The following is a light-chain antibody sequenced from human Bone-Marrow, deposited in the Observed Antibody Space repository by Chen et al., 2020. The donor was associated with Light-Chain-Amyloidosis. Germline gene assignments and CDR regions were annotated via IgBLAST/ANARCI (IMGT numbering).Light chain of an antibody. CDR1: NIGSTS. J-gene: IGLJ3*02. V-gene: IGLV3-21*02. Sequence: SYVLTQPSSVPVAPGQTATIACGGNNIGSTSVHWYQQTPGQAPLLVVYDDSDRPSGIPGRLSGSNSGNTATLTISGVEAGDEADYYCQVWDRSSDRPVFGGGTKLTVL. CDR3: QVWDRSSDRPV. CDR2: DDS.